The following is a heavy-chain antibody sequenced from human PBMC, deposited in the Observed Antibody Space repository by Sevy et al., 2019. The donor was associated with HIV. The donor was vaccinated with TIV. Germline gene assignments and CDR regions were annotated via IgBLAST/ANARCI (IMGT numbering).Heavy chain of an antibody. J-gene: IGHJ4*02. CDR2: INHSGST. CDR3: ARGYDILTGPRPLEGFDY. CDR1: GGSFSGYY. D-gene: IGHD3-9*01. Sequence: SETLSLTCAVYGGSFSGYYWSWIRQPPGKGLEWIGEINHSGSTNYNPSLKSRVTISVDTSKNQFSLKLSSVTAADTAVYYCARGYDILTGPRPLEGFDYWGQGTLVTVSS. V-gene: IGHV4-34*01.